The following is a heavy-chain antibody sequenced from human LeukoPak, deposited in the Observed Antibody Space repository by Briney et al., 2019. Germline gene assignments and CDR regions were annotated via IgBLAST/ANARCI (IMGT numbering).Heavy chain of an antibody. V-gene: IGHV3-23*01. J-gene: IGHJ4*02. D-gene: IGHD2-15*01. CDR3: AKDQFRGCSGGSCYADY. CDR2: ISGSGGST. Sequence: GGSLRLSCAASGFTVSSNYMSWVRQAPGKGLEWVSGISGSGGSTYYADSVKGRITISRDNSKNTLFLQMNSLRAEDTAVYYCAKDQFRGCSGGSCYADYWGQGTLVTVSS. CDR1: GFTVSSNY.